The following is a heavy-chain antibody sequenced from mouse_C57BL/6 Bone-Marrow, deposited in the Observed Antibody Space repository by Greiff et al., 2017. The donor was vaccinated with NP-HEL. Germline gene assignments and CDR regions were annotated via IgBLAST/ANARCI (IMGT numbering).Heavy chain of an antibody. D-gene: IGHD1-1*01. J-gene: IGHJ3*01. V-gene: IGHV1-78*01. CDR1: GYTFTDHT. Sequence: QVQLQQSDAELVKPGASVKISCKVSGYTFTDHTIHWMKQRPEQGLEWIGYIYPRDGSTKYTEKFKGKATLTADKSSSTAYMQLNSLTSEDSAVYVCARDYGSEAWFAYWGQGTLVTVSA. CDR2: IYPRDGST. CDR3: ARDYGSEAWFAY.